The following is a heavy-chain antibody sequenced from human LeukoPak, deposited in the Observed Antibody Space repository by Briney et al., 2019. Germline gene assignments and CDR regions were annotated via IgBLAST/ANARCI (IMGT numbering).Heavy chain of an antibody. J-gene: IGHJ4*02. V-gene: IGHV1-69*13. Sequence: SVKVSCRASGGTFSNYAISWVRQAPGQGLEWMGGIITNYGTTNYAQKYQGRVTITADESTTTVYMELSSLRSEDTAVYYCARPRTYYDFWRGYPPFDYWGQGTLVTVSS. CDR3: ARPRTYYDFWRGYPPFDY. CDR1: GGTFSNYA. D-gene: IGHD3-3*01. CDR2: IITNYGTT.